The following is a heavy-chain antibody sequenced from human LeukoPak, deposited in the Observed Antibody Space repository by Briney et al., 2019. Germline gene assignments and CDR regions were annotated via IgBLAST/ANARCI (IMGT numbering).Heavy chain of an antibody. J-gene: IGHJ5*02. D-gene: IGHD6-13*01. CDR2: INPNSGGT. CDR3: ARGQWRAAAGTRPDNWFDP. Sequence: ASVKVSCKASGYTFTGYYMHWVRQAPGQGLEWMGRINPNSGGTNYAQKFQGRVTMTRDTSISTAYMELSRLRSDDTAVYYCARGQWRAAAGTRPDNWFDPWGQGTLVTVSS. V-gene: IGHV1-2*06. CDR1: GYTFTGYY.